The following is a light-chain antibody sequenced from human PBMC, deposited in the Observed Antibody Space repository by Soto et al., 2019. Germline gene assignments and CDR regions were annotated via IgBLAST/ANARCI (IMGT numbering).Light chain of an antibody. CDR2: DVS. J-gene: IGLJ1*01. Sequence: QSALTQPPSASGSPGQSVTISCTGTSSDVGRYNFVSWYQQHPGKAPKLMIYDVSKRPSGVPDRFSGSKSGNTASLTISGLQAEDEADYYCCSYAGSYTWVFGTGTKLTVL. CDR1: SSDVGRYNF. V-gene: IGLV2-11*01. CDR3: CSYAGSYTWV.